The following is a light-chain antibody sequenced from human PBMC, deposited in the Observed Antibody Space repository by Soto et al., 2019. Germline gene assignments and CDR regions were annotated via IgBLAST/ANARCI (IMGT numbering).Light chain of an antibody. V-gene: IGKV1-8*01. J-gene: IGKJ1*01. CDR1: QGVSSY. CDR3: QQYYSYPRT. Sequence: AIRMTQSTSSLCASTGDRVTMXCRASQGVSSYFAWYQQKAGKAPKLLIYAASTLQSGVPSRFSGSGSATDFTLTISCLQSEDFATYYCQQYYSYPRTFGQGTKVDIK. CDR2: AAS.